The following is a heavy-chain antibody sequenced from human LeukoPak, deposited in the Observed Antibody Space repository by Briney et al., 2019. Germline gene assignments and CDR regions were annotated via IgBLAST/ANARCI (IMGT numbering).Heavy chain of an antibody. J-gene: IGHJ3*02. D-gene: IGHD2-15*01. V-gene: IGHV3-30*18. CDR3: AKDGGSDPDSFDI. CDR2: ISYDGSNK. Sequence: GSLRLSCAASGFTFSSYGMHWVRQAPGKGLEWVAVISYDGSNKYYADSVKGRFTISRDNSKNTLYLQMNSLRAEDTAVYYCAKDGGSDPDSFDIWGQGTMVTVSS. CDR1: GFTFSSYG.